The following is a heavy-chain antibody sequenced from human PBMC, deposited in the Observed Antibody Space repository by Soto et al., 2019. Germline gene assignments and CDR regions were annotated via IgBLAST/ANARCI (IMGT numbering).Heavy chain of an antibody. CDR1: GFTLSTYG. J-gene: IGHJ5*02. V-gene: IGHV3-30*18. Sequence: QVQLVESGGGVVQPGRSLRLSCAASGFTLSTYGMHWVRQAPGKGLEWVAMISHDGSEKYYVDSVKGRFTISRDTSKNTLYLQMKSLRGDDTGVYYCAKDYGPSNWYNRFDPWGQGTLVTVSS. CDR2: ISHDGSEK. D-gene: IGHD4-17*01. CDR3: AKDYGPSNWYNRFDP.